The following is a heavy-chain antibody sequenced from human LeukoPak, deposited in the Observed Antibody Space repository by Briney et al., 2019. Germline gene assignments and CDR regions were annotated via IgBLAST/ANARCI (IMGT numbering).Heavy chain of an antibody. D-gene: IGHD1-26*01. V-gene: IGHV4-59*02. CDR3: ARGWASGSYYNY. Sequence: PSETLSLTCTVSGGSVSSYYWNWIRQPPGKGLEWIGYIYYSESTNYNPSLRRRVTISVDTSKNQFSLKLSSVTAADTAVYYCARGWASGSYYNYWGQGTLVTVSS. CDR2: IYYSEST. J-gene: IGHJ4*02. CDR1: GGSVSSYY.